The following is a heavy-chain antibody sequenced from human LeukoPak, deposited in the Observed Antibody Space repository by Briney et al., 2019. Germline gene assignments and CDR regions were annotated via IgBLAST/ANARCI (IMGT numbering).Heavy chain of an antibody. CDR1: GGSISSGSYY. Sequence: SETLSLTCTVSGGSISSGSYYWSWIRQPAGKGLEWIGRIYTSGSTNYNPSLKSRVTISVDTSKNQFSLKLSSVTAADTAVYYCARDQGGSSGWTGNGFDYWGQGTLVTVSS. V-gene: IGHV4-61*02. CDR2: IYTSGST. D-gene: IGHD6-19*01. J-gene: IGHJ4*02. CDR3: ARDQGGSSGWTGNGFDY.